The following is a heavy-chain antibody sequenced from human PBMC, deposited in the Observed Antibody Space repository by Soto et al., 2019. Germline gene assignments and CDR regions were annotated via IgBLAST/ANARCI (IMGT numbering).Heavy chain of an antibody. CDR2: VSGGGGST. CDR1: AFTFSSYA. J-gene: IGHJ4*02. D-gene: IGHD2-21*02. Sequence: EVQLLESGGGLAQPGGSLRLSCAASAFTFSSYAMSWVRQAPGKGLEWVSAVSGGGGSTYYADSVKGRFTISRDNSKNTLYLQMNGLRAKDTAVYYCAKGRASDCPGCTQDYWGQGTLVTVSS. CDR3: AKGRASDCPGCTQDY. V-gene: IGHV3-23*01.